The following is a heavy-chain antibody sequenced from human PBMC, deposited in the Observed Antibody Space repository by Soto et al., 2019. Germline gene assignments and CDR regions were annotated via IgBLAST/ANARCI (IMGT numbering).Heavy chain of an antibody. Sequence: SETLSLTCTVSGDSFDNTLFYWGWIRQPPGKGLEWIGVIYSRGNTYYNPSLASRVTISVDTSKNQFSLKLTSVTAADTAVYYCARDKITGLFDYWGQGTLVTVSS. D-gene: IGHD2-8*02. CDR3: ARDKITGLFDY. V-gene: IGHV4-39*02. J-gene: IGHJ4*02. CDR1: GDSFDNTLFY. CDR2: IYSRGNT.